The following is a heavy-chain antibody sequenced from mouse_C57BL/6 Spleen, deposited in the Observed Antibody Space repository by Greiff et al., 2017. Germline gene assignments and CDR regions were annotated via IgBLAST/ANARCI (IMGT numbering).Heavy chain of an antibody. J-gene: IGHJ2*01. V-gene: IGHV14-4*01. CDR3: TTPRLGY. D-gene: IGHD3-2*02. CDR2: IDPENGDT. Sequence: EVKLMESGAELVRPGASVKLSCTASGFNIKDDYMHWVKQRPEQGLEWIGWIDPENGDTEYASKFQGKATITADTSSNTAYLQLSSLTSEDTAVYYCTTPRLGYWGQGTTLTVSS. CDR1: GFNIKDDY.